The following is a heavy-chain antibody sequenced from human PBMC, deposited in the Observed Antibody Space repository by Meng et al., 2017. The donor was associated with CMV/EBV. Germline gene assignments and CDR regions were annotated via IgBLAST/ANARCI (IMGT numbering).Heavy chain of an antibody. CDR1: GFTFSSYA. CDR2: ISYDGSNK. J-gene: IGHJ5*02. V-gene: IGHV3-30-3*01. Sequence: QVQRVESGGGGVQPGRSLRLSCAASGFTFSSYAMHWVRQAPGKGLEWVAVISYDGSNKYYADSVKGRFTISRDNSKNTLYLQMNSLRAEDTAVYYCAPGWFDPWGQGTLVTVSS. CDR3: APGWFDP.